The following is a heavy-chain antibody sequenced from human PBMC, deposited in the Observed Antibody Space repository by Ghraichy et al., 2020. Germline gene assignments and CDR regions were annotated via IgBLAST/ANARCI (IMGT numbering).Heavy chain of an antibody. CDR3: AKDAQEEQNYFDY. CDR1: GFTFDDYA. Sequence: GGSLRLSCAASGFTFDDYAMHWVRQAPGKGLEWVSGISWNSGSIGYADSVKGRFTISRDNAKNSLYLQMNSLRAEDTALYYCAKDAQEEQNYFDYWGQGTLVTVSS. D-gene: IGHD1/OR15-1a*01. V-gene: IGHV3-9*01. J-gene: IGHJ4*02. CDR2: ISWNSGSI.